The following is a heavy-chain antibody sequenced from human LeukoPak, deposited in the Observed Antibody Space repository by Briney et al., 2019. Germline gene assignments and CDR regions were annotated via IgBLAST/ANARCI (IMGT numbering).Heavy chain of an antibody. J-gene: IGHJ4*02. CDR3: ARFAVHRRLTVAGQFGLDY. V-gene: IGHV3-21*04. Sequence: GGPLRLSCAASGFTFSSYSMNWVRQAPGKGLEWVSSISSSSSYIYYADSVKGRFTISRDNSKNTLYLQMNSLRAEDTAVYYCARFAVHRRLTVAGQFGLDYWGQGTLVTVSS. D-gene: IGHD6-19*01. CDR1: GFTFSSYS. CDR2: ISSSSSYI.